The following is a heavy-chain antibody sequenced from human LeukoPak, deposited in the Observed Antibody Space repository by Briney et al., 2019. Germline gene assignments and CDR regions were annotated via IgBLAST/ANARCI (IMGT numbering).Heavy chain of an antibody. Sequence: GGSLRLSCAASGFTFDDYAMHWVRQAPGKGLEWVSGISWNSGSIGYADSVKGRFTISRDNAKNSLYLQMNSLRAEDTALYYCAKDKSSGWYLNAFDIWGQGTMVTVSS. CDR1: GFTFDDYA. D-gene: IGHD6-19*01. CDR2: ISWNSGSI. V-gene: IGHV3-9*01. J-gene: IGHJ3*02. CDR3: AKDKSSGWYLNAFDI.